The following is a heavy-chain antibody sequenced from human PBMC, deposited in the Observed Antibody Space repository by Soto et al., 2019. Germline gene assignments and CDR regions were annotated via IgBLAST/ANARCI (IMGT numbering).Heavy chain of an antibody. CDR2: INHSGST. D-gene: IGHD3-9*01. J-gene: IGHJ5*02. CDR1: GGSFSGYY. V-gene: IGHV4-34*01. Sequence: SETLSLTCAVYGGSFSGYYWSWIRQPPGKGLERIGEINHSGSTNYNPSLKSRVTISVDTSKNQFSLKLSSVTAADTAVYYCARRDREPGVKLRYFDWLLLSWFDPWGQGTLVTVSS. CDR3: ARRDREPGVKLRYFDWLLLSWFDP.